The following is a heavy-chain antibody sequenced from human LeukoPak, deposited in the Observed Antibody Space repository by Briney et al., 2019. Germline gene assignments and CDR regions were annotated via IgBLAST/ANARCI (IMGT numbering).Heavy chain of an antibody. CDR3: TTGFSTGN. Sequence: GGSLRLSCAASGITVSDAWMSWVRQAPGKGLEWVGRIKSKTDGGTTDYAAPVKGRFTVSRDDSKNTLYLQMNSLRTEGTALYYCTTGFSTGNWGQGTLVTVSS. D-gene: IGHD2/OR15-2a*01. J-gene: IGHJ4*02. CDR1: GITVSDAW. V-gene: IGHV3-15*01. CDR2: IKSKTDGGTT.